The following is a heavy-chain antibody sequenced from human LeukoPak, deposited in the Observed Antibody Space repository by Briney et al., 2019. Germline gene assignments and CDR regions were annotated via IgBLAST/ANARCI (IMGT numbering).Heavy chain of an antibody. V-gene: IGHV1-18*01. CDR3: ARERKWELLLTYYYYGMDV. CDR1: GYTFTSYG. D-gene: IGHD1-26*01. J-gene: IGHJ6*02. Sequence: ASVKVSCKASGYTFTSYGISWVRQAPGQGPEWMGWISAYNGNTNYAQKLQGRVTMTTDTSTSTAYMELRSLRSDDTAVYYCARERKWELLLTYYYYGMDVWGQGTTVTVSS. CDR2: ISAYNGNT.